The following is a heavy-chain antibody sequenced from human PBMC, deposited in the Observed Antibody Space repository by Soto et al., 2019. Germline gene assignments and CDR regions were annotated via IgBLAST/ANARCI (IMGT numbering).Heavy chain of an antibody. CDR3: ARDLGYYDSSGYFAY. CDR2: ISSSDTII. D-gene: IGHD3-22*01. CDR1: GFTFSDYY. V-gene: IGHV3-11*01. J-gene: IGHJ4*02. Sequence: PGGSLRLSCAASGFTFSDYYMSWIRQAPGKGLEWVSYISSSDTIISYADSVKGRFTISRDNAKNSLYLQMNSLRAEDTAVYYCARDLGYYDSSGYFAYWGQGTLVTVSS.